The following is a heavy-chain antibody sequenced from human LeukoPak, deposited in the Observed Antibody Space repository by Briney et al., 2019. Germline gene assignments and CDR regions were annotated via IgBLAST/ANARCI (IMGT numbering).Heavy chain of an antibody. V-gene: IGHV3-21*01. CDR3: ANHKYGSGGRYAFDI. J-gene: IGHJ3*02. D-gene: IGHD6-19*01. CDR2: ISSSSSYI. CDR1: GFTFSTYS. Sequence: GGSLRLSCAASGFTFSTYSMNWVRQAPGKGLEWVSSISSSSSYIYYADSLKGRFTISRDNAKNSLYLQMNSLRAEDTAVYYCANHKYGSGGRYAFDIWGQGTRVPVSS.